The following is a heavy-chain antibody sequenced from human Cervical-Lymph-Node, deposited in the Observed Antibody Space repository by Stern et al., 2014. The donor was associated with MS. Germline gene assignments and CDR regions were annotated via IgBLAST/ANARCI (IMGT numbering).Heavy chain of an antibody. Sequence: QVQLQESGPGLVKPSETLSLTCTVSGGSISSSSYYWGWIRQPPGKGLEWIGSIYYSGSTYYNPSLKSRVTISVDTSKTQFSLKLSSVTAADTAVYYCARAQWLATEGTNWFDPWGQGTLVTVSS. V-gene: IGHV4-39*01. CDR1: GGSISSSSYY. CDR3: ARAQWLATEGTNWFDP. D-gene: IGHD6-19*01. CDR2: IYYSGST. J-gene: IGHJ5*02.